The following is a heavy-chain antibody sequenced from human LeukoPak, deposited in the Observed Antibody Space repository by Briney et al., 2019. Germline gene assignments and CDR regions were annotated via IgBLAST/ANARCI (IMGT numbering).Heavy chain of an antibody. CDR3: ARQSSGWYDWFDP. D-gene: IGHD6-19*01. CDR2: IYYSGST. Sequence: SETLPLTCTVSGGSISSYYWSWIRQPPGKGLEWIGYIYYSGSTNYNPSLKSRVTISVDTSKNQFSLKLSSVTAADTAVYYCARQSSGWYDWFDPWGQGTLVTVSS. J-gene: IGHJ5*02. V-gene: IGHV4-59*01. CDR1: GGSISSYY.